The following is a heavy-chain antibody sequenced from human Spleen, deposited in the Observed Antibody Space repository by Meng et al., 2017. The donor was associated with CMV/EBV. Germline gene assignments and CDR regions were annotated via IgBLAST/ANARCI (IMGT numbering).Heavy chain of an antibody. D-gene: IGHD1-26*01. Sequence: ASVKVSCKVSGYTLTELSMHWVRQAPGKGLEWMGGFDPEDGETIYAQKFQGRVTMNEDTSKDIAYMELSSLRSEDTAVYYWATDALSGSFKADAFDIWGQGTMVTVSS. CDR2: FDPEDGET. J-gene: IGHJ3*02. V-gene: IGHV1-24*01. CDR3: ATDALSGSFKADAFDI. CDR1: GYTLTELS.